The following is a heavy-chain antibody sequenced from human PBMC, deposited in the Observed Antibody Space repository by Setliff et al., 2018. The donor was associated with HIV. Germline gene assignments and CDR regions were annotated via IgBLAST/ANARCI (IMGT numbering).Heavy chain of an antibody. D-gene: IGHD3-3*01. CDR1: GGSISNSNYF. CDR2: IYSSGST. J-gene: IGHJ3*02. CDR3: ARSFSGRYFWSGYYTGPDPKGENAFDI. V-gene: IGHV4-39*02. Sequence: PSEPLSLTCTVSGGSISNSNYFWGWIRQPPGKGLEWIGRIYSSGSTYYQPSLQGRVSMSIDSSKSHFSLSLRYVTAADTAVYYCARSFSGRYFWSGYYTGPDPKGENAFDIWGQGTMVTVSS.